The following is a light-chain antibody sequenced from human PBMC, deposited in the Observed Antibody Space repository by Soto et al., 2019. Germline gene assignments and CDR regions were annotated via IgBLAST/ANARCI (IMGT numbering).Light chain of an antibody. CDR3: LRDINYPWT. CDR2: GAS. CDR1: QGIRND. V-gene: IGKV1-6*01. J-gene: IGKJ1*01. Sequence: AIQMTQSPSSLSASVGDRVTITCRASQGIRNDLGWYQQKPGKPPKVLIYGASNLQSGVPPRFSGSGSGTDFTLAISSLQPEDSATYFCLRDINYPWTFGQGTKVDIK.